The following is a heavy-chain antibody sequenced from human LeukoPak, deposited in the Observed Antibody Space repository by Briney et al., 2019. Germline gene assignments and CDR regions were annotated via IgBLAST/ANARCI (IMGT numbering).Heavy chain of an antibody. CDR3: ARGDPVFDFWSGYYASGFDY. D-gene: IGHD3-3*01. CDR1: GGSISSGGDS. CDR2: IYHGGST. Sequence: SQTLSLTCAVSGGSISSGGDSWSWIRQPPGKGLEWIGYIYHGGSTYYNPSLKSRVTISVDRSKNQFSLKLSSVTAADTAVYYCARGDPVFDFWSGYYASGFDYWGQGILITVSS. V-gene: IGHV4-30-2*01. J-gene: IGHJ4*02.